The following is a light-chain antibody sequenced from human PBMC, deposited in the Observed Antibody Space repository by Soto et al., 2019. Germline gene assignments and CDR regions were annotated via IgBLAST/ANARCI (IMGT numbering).Light chain of an antibody. V-gene: IGKV3-20*01. Sequence: EIVLTQSPGTLSLSPGERATLSCRASQSVSSSYLAWYQQKPHQSPRLLIDGASSRATGIPDRLSGSGSGTDFTLTISRLEPEDFAEYYCQQYGSSPVYTFGQGTKLEIK. CDR1: QSVSSSY. CDR2: GAS. CDR3: QQYGSSPVYT. J-gene: IGKJ2*01.